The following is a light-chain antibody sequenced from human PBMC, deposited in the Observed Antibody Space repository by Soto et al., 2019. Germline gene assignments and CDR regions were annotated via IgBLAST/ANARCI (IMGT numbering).Light chain of an antibody. Sequence: QSVLTQSPSASASLGASVKLTCTLSSEHSRNAIAWHQQQPEKGPRYLMKLNSDGSHSNGDGIPDGFSGSSSGAERYLTISSLQSEDEADYYCQTWGTGILVFGGGTKVTVL. CDR1: SEHSRNA. CDR3: QTWGTGILV. J-gene: IGLJ2*01. V-gene: IGLV4-69*01. CDR2: LNSDGSH.